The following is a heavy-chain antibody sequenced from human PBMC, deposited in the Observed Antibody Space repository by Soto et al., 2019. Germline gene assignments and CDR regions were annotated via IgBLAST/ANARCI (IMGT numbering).Heavy chain of an antibody. D-gene: IGHD3-10*01. CDR3: AREQWFGERRSGGMDV. J-gene: IGHJ6*02. CDR2: IYYSGSN. Sequence: QVQLQESGPGLVKPSETLSLTCTDSGGSTSSYYWSWIRQPPGKGLEWIGYIYYSGSNNYNPSLKNRVTISVDRSKNQGSLKLSSVSAADTAVYYCAREQWFGERRSGGMDVWGQGTPVTVSS. CDR1: GGSTSSYY. V-gene: IGHV4-59*01.